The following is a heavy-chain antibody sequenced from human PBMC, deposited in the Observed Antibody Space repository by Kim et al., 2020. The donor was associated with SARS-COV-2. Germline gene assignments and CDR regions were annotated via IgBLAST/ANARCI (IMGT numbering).Heavy chain of an antibody. J-gene: IGHJ3*02. V-gene: IGHV3-21*01. Sequence: GGSLRLSCAASGFTFSSYSMNWVRQAPGKGLEWVSSISSSSSYIYYADSVKGRFTISRDNAKNSLYLQMNSLRAEDTAVYYCARGPSIAARVGAFDIWGQGTMVTVSS. CDR2: ISSSSSYI. D-gene: IGHD6-6*01. CDR1: GFTFSSYS. CDR3: ARGPSIAARVGAFDI.